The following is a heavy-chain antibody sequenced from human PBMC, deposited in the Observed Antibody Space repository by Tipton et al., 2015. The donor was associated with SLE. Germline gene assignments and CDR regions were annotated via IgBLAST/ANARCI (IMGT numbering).Heavy chain of an antibody. V-gene: IGHV4-34*01. CDR3: ARATDWNLSPDV. CDR1: DGSLSNYY. CDR2: ITRRGKT. J-gene: IGHJ6*04. D-gene: IGHD1-7*01. Sequence: TLSLTCAVHDGSLSNYYWSWFRRPPGRGLEWIGEITRRGKTNYNPSLKSRVSISADTSKNQFSLKLTSVTVADTAVYYCARATDWNLSPDVWGKGTTVTVSS.